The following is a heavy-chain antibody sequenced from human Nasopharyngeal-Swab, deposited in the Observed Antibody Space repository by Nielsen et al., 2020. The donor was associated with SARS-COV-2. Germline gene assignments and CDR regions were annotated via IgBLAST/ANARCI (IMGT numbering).Heavy chain of an antibody. CDR1: GGSVSSGSYY. V-gene: IGHV4-61*01. CDR3: ATEGCDRRYYYYGMDV. Sequence: GSLRLSCTVSGGSVSSGSYYWSWIRQPPGKGLEWIGYIYYSGSTNYNPSLKSRVTISVDTSKNQFSLKLSSVTAADTAVYYCATEGCDRRYYYYGMDVWGQGTTVTVSS. CDR2: IYYSGST. J-gene: IGHJ6*02. D-gene: IGHD3-22*01.